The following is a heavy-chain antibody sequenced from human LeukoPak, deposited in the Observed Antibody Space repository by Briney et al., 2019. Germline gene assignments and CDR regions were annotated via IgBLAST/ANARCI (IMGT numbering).Heavy chain of an antibody. CDR3: AREYNSGPKQTDAFDI. J-gene: IGHJ3*02. D-gene: IGHD3-22*01. V-gene: IGHV3-74*01. Sequence: GGSLRLSCAASGFTLSNHWMHWVRQAPGKGLVWVSRISGDEIWTSYADSVKGRFIISRDNAKDTLYLQMNSLRTEDTAVYYCAREYNSGPKQTDAFDIWGQGTTVTVSS. CDR1: GFTLSNHW. CDR2: ISGDEIWT.